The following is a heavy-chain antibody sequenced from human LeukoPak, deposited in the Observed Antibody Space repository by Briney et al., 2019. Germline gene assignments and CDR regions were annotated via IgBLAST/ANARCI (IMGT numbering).Heavy chain of an antibody. CDR3: WTTAIYYYYMDV. V-gene: IGHV1-2*02. J-gene: IGHJ6*03. CDR1: GYTFTGYY. Sequence: ASVKVFCKASGYTFTGYYMHWVRQAPGQGLEWMGWINPNSGGTNYAQKFQGRVTMTRDTSISTAYMELSRLRSDDTAVYYCWTTAIYYYYMDVWGKGTTVTVSS. D-gene: IGHD5-18*01. CDR2: INPNSGGT.